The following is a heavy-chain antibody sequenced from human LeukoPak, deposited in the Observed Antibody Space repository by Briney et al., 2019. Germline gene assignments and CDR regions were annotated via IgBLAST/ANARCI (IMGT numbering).Heavy chain of an antibody. CDR3: ATSEPPRESYEAFDY. D-gene: IGHD1-26*01. V-gene: IGHV1-8*03. CDR2: MNPQSGNT. Sequence: ASVKVSCKASGYMFTNYDINWVRQATGQGLEWMGWMNPQSGNTGYAQKFRGRVTITRDTSITTAYMELSSLRSEDAAVYYCATSEPPRESYEAFDYWGQGTLVTVSS. CDR1: GYMFTNYD. J-gene: IGHJ4*02.